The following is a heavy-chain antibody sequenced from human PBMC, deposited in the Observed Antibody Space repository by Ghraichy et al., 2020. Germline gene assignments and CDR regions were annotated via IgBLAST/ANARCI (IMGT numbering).Heavy chain of an antibody. CDR3: ASNSGWYVYYYYGMDV. CDR1: GFTFSSYS. Sequence: GGSLRLSCAASGFTFSSYSMNWVRQAPGKGLEWVSSISSSSSYIYYADSVKGRFTISRDNAKNSLYLQMNSLRAEDTAVYYCASNSGWYVYYYYGMDVWGQGTTVTVSS. D-gene: IGHD6-19*01. V-gene: IGHV3-21*01. CDR2: ISSSSSYI. J-gene: IGHJ6*02.